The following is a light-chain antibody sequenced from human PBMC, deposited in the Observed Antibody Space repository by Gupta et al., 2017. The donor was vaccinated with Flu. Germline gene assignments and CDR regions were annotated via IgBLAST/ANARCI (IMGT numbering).Light chain of an antibody. V-gene: IGLV3-19*01. CDR3: HSRDSSGNHLV. CDR2: YNN. CDR1: SLRNYY. J-gene: IGLJ3*02. Sequence: SSELTQDPAESVAVGQTVRITCEGDSLRNYYASWYQQKPGQAPVLVIYYNNNRPSGIPDRFSGSSSGNTATLTITGAQAEDEADYYCHSRDSSGNHLVFGGGTKLTVL.